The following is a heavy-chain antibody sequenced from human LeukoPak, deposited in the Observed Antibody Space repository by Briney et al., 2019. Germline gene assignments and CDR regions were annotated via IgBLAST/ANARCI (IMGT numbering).Heavy chain of an antibody. CDR2: ISAYNGNT. D-gene: IGHD2-2*01. CDR1: GYTFTSYG. J-gene: IGHJ3*02. V-gene: IGHV1-18*01. CDR3: ATVGYCSSTSCSNIPNDAFDI. Sequence: ASVKVSCKASGYTFTSYGISWVRQAPGQGLEWMGWISAYNGNTNYAQKLQGRVTMTTDTSTSTAYMELRSLRSDDTAVYYCATVGYCSSTSCSNIPNDAFDIWGQGTMVTVSS.